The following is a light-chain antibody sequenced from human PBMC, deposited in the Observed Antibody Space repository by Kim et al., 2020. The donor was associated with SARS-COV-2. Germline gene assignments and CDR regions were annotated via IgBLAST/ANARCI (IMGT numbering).Light chain of an antibody. V-gene: IGLV1-51*01. CDR2: DNN. CDR1: SANMGNNY. J-gene: IGLJ3*02. Sequence: GQKVTISCSGSSANMGNNYVSWYQQLPGTAPKLLIYDNNQRPSGIPDRFSGSKSGTSATLGITGLQTGDEADYYCGTWDSSLSAGVFGGGTQLTVL. CDR3: GTWDSSLSAGV.